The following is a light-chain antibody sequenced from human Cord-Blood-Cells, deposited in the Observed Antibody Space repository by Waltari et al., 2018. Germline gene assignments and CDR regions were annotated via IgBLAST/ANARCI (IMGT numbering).Light chain of an antibody. V-gene: IGKV3-20*01. J-gene: IGKJ1*01. Sequence: EIVLMQSPGTLSLSPGERATLTCRASQSVSSSYLAGHQEKPGQAPRLLIYGASSRAPGIPDRFIGMGSGTDFTLTISRLEPEDFAVYYCQQYGSSPWTFGQGTKVEIK. CDR2: GAS. CDR1: QSVSSSY. CDR3: QQYGSSPWT.